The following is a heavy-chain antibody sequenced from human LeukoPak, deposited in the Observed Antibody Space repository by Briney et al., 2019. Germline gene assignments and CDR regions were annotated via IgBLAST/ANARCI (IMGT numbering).Heavy chain of an antibody. CDR2: IYHSGTT. D-gene: IGHD2-15*01. CDR1: GGSITSYF. CDR3: AQKAPYSPGYSLH. Sequence: SETLSLTCTVSGGSITSYFWTWIRQPPGKGLEWIGYIYHSGTTNYNPSLKSRVTISVDTSKNQFSLRLSSVTAADTAVYYCAQKAPYSPGYSLHWGQGTLVTVSS. J-gene: IGHJ1*01. V-gene: IGHV4-59*01.